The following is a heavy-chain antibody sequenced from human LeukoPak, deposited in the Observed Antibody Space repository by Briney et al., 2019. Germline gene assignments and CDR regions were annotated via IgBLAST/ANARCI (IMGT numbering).Heavy chain of an antibody. Sequence: PGGSLRLSCAASGFTFSSFPMSWVRQAPGKGLEWVSAISGTGAKTFYADSGRGRFPISRDNSKNTVYLYMNSLRADDAAVYYCATGSDYSGYYYFDYWGQGALVTVSS. D-gene: IGHD3-10*01. CDR1: GFTFSSFP. V-gene: IGHV3-23*01. CDR3: ATGSDYSGYYYFDY. J-gene: IGHJ4*02. CDR2: ISGTGAKT.